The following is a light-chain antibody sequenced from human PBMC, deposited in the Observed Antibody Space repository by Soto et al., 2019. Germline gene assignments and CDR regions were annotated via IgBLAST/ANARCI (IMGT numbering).Light chain of an antibody. CDR2: DVS. CDR3: CSYAGSYRGV. Sequence: QLVLTQPRSVSGSPGQSVTISCTGTSSDVGRYNYVSWYQQHPGKAPKLMIYDVSKRPSGVPDRFSGSKSGNTASLTISGLQAEDEADYYCCSYAGSYRGVFGGGTKLTVL. CDR1: SSDVGRYNY. J-gene: IGLJ2*01. V-gene: IGLV2-11*01.